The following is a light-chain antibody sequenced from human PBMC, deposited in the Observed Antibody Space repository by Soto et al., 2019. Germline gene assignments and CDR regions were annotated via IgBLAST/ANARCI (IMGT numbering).Light chain of an antibody. CDR2: GAS. CDR1: QTVTSSY. V-gene: IGKV3-20*01. Sequence: EIVLTQSPGTLSLSPGERVTLSCRASQTVTSSYLAWYQQKPGQAPRLLLYGASSRATGIPDRFSGSGSGTDFTLTISGLEPEDFAVYYCHQYGSSPPYTFGQGTKLELK. J-gene: IGKJ2*01. CDR3: HQYGSSPPYT.